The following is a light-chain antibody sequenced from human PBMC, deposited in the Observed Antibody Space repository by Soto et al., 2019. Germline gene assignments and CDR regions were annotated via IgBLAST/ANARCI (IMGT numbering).Light chain of an antibody. CDR1: QSVNSK. V-gene: IGKV3-15*01. J-gene: IGKJ1*01. Sequence: EIVMPHSPATPSVSPGERATLSCRASQSVNSKLAWYQQKPGQAPRLLIYAASTRATGIPARFSGSGSGTEFTLTISSLQSEDFAVYYCQQYKNWPWTFGQGTKVDIK. CDR3: QQYKNWPWT. CDR2: AAS.